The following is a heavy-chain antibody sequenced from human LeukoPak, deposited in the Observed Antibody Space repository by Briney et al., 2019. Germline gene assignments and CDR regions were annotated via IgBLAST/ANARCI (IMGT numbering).Heavy chain of an antibody. Sequence: SETLSLTCTVSGGSISSYYWSWIRQPPGKGLEWIGYIYYSGSTNHNPSLKSRVTISVDTSKNQFSLKLSSVTAADTAVYYCARGGPYGGTDYWGQGTLVTVSS. CDR3: ARGGPYGGTDY. D-gene: IGHD1-26*01. CDR1: GGSISSYY. CDR2: IYYSGST. J-gene: IGHJ4*02. V-gene: IGHV4-59*01.